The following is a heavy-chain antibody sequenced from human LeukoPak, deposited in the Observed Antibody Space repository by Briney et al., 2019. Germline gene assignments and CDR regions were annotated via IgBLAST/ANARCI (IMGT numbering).Heavy chain of an antibody. CDR1: GYTFTSYG. J-gene: IGHJ4*02. Sequence: GASVKVSCKASGYTFTSYGISWVRQAPGQGLEWMGLISAYNGNTNYAQKLQGRVTMTTDTSTSTAYMELRSLRSDDTAVYYCARDCGTNGVCPEEVDYWGQGTLVTVSS. CDR3: ARDCGTNGVCPEEVDY. D-gene: IGHD2-8*01. V-gene: IGHV1-18*01. CDR2: ISAYNGNT.